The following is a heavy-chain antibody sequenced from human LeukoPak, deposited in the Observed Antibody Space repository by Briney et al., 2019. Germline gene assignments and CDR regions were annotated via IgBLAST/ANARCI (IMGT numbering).Heavy chain of an antibody. V-gene: IGHV5-51*01. J-gene: IGHJ4*02. Sequence: GESLKISCKGSGYSFTSYWIGWARQMPGKGLEWMGIIYPGDSDTRYSPSFQGQVTISADKSISTAYLQWSSLKASDTAMYYCARHVISDSSGYDLDYWGQGTLVTVSS. D-gene: IGHD3-22*01. CDR3: ARHVISDSSGYDLDY. CDR2: IYPGDSDT. CDR1: GYSFTSYW.